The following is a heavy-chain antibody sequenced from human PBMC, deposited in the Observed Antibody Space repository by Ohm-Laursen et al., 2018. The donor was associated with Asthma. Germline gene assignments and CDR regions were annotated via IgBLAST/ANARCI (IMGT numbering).Heavy chain of an antibody. D-gene: IGHD2-21*02. CDR2: IIPIFGTA. Sequence: SVKVSCKASGGSFSSYAISWVRQAPGQGLEWMGGIIPIFGTANYAQKFQGRVTITADESTSTAYMELSSLRSEDTAVYYCAKSHIVVVTATYYYYYGMDVWGQGTTVTVSS. V-gene: IGHV1-69*13. CDR3: AKSHIVVVTATYYYYYGMDV. CDR1: GGSFSSYA. J-gene: IGHJ6*02.